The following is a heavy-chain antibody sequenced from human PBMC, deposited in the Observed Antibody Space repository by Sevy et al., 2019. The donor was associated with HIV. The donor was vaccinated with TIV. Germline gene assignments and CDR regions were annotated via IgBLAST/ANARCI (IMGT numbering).Heavy chain of an antibody. CDR2: IYYSGST. D-gene: IGHD2-2*02. J-gene: IGHJ4*02. CDR1: GGSISSYY. V-gene: IGHV4-59*01. Sequence: SETLSLTCTVSGGSISSYYWSWIRQPPGKGLEWIGYIYYSGSTNYNPSLKSRVTISVDTSKNQFSLKLSSVTAADTGVYYCARGSIPYYFEYWGQGTLVTVSS. CDR3: ARGSIPYYFEY.